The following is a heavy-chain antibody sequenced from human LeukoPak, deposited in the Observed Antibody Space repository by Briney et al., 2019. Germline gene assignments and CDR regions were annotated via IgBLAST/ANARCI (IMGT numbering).Heavy chain of an antibody. CDR3: GGDVVPGPQ. CDR2: ISSSSSTI. V-gene: IGHV3-48*01. J-gene: IGHJ4*02. CDR1: GFTFSSYS. D-gene: IGHD2-2*01. Sequence: GGSLRLSCAASGFTFSSYSMNWVRQAPGKGLEWVSYISSSSSTIYYADSVKGRFTISRDNSKNTLYLQMNSLRAEDTAVYYCGGDVVPGPQWGQGTLVTVSS.